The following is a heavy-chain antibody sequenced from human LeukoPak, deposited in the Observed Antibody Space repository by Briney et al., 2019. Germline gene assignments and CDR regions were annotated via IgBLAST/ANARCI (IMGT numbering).Heavy chain of an antibody. CDR1: GGSISSYY. D-gene: IGHD6-13*01. CDR2: IYYSGST. J-gene: IGHJ4*02. Sequence: SETLSLTCTVSGGSISSYYWSWIRQPPGKGLEWIGHIYYSGSTNYNPSLKSRVTISVDTSKNQFSLKLSSVTAADTAVYYCAGGGGIAAAGSYWGQGTLVTVSS. V-gene: IGHV4-59*01. CDR3: AGGGGIAAAGSY.